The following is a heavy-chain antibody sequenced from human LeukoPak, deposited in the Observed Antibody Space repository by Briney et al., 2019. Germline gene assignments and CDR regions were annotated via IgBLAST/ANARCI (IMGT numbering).Heavy chain of an antibody. CDR3: ARGGTYASTSNWFDP. CDR2: IYNSGST. Sequence: SETLSLTCNVSGDSLSRSRNFWAWIRQSPGRGLEWIGYIYNSGSTYYNPSLKSRVTISVDTSKNQFSLRLSSVTAADTAVYYCARGGTYASTSNWFDPWGQGTLVTVSS. V-gene: IGHV4-39*07. CDR1: GDSLSRSRNF. D-gene: IGHD2-2*01. J-gene: IGHJ5*02.